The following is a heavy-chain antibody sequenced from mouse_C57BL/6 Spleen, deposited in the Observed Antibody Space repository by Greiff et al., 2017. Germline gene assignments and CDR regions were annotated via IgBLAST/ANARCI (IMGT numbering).Heavy chain of an antibody. Sequence: QVQLQQPGAELVKPGASVKMSCKASGYTFTSYWITWVKQRPGQGLEWIGDIYPGSGSTNYNEKFKSKATLTVDTSSSTAYMQLSSLTSEDSAVYYCERIITTVVATHYFDYWGQGTTLTVSS. CDR2: IYPGSGST. J-gene: IGHJ2*01. CDR3: ERIITTVVATHYFDY. V-gene: IGHV1-55*01. D-gene: IGHD1-1*01. CDR1: GYTFTSYW.